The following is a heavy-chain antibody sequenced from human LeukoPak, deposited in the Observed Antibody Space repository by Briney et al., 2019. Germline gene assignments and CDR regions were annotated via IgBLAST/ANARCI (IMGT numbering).Heavy chain of an antibody. V-gene: IGHV1-69*13. D-gene: IGHD6-19*01. Sequence: SVKVSCKASGYTFTSYDISWVRQAPGQGLEWMGGIIPIFGTANYAQKFQGRVTITADESTSTAYMELSSLRSEDTAVYYCARSGYSSGWYLDYWGQGTLVTVSS. CDR1: GYTFTSYD. J-gene: IGHJ4*02. CDR3: ARSGYSSGWYLDY. CDR2: IIPIFGTA.